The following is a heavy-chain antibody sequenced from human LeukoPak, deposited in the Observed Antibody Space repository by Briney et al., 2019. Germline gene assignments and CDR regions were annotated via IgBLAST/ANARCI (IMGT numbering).Heavy chain of an antibody. CDR3: ARVTGYMIEDYFDY. J-gene: IGHJ4*02. CDR2: IYTSEST. Sequence: SETLSLTCTVSGGSVSSYYWSWIRQPPGKGLEWIGRIYTSESTNYNPSLKSRVTISVDTSKNQFSLKLSSVTAADTAVYYCARVTGYMIEDYFDYWGQGTLVTVSS. D-gene: IGHD3-22*01. V-gene: IGHV4-4*08. CDR1: GGSVSSYY.